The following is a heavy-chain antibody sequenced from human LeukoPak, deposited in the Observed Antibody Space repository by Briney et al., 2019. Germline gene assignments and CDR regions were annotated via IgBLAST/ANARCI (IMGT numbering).Heavy chain of an antibody. V-gene: IGHV4-34*01. D-gene: IGHD6-19*01. CDR3: ARGPKYSSGRKTPTTRRTRVAFDI. CDR1: GGSFSGYY. J-gene: IGHJ3*02. Sequence: PSETLSLTCAVYGGSFSGYYWSWIRQPPGKGLEWIGEINHIGSTNYNPSLKTRVTRSVDTSKNQFSLKLSSVTADDTAVYYCARGPKYSSGRKTPTTRRTRVAFDIWGQGTMVTVSS. CDR2: INHIGST.